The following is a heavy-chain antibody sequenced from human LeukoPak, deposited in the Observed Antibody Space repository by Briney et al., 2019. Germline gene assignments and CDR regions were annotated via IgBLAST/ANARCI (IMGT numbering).Heavy chain of an antibody. CDR1: GFTFSTYN. CDR3: AKDGVVVTAMPLYYFDY. J-gene: IGHJ4*02. V-gene: IGHV3-21*01. Sequence: GGSLRLSCAASGFTFSTYNMNWVRQAPGKGLEWVSSISGSSSYIYYADSVKGRFSISRDNSKNTLYLQMNSLRAEDTAVYYCAKDGVVVTAMPLYYFDYWGQGTLVTVSS. D-gene: IGHD2-21*02. CDR2: ISGSSSYI.